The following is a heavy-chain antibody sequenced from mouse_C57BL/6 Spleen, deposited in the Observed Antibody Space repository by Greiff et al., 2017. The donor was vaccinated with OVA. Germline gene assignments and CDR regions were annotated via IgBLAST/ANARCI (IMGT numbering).Heavy chain of an antibody. J-gene: IGHJ4*01. CDR2: ISDGGSYT. D-gene: IGHD1-1*01. CDR1: GFTFSSYA. CDR3: ARGGSSHYYAMDY. Sequence: EVKLMESGGGLVKPGGSLKLSCAASGFTFSSYAMSWVRQTPEKRLEWVATISDGGSYTYYPDNVKGRFTISRDNAKNNLYLQMSHLKSEDTAMYYCARGGSSHYYAMDYWGQGTSVTVSS. V-gene: IGHV5-4*03.